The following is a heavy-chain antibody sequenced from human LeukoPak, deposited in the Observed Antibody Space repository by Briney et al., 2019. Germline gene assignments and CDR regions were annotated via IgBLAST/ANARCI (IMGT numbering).Heavy chain of an antibody. D-gene: IGHD1-7*01. V-gene: IGHV4-61*01. Sequence: IPSETLSLTCTVSGGSVSSGSYYWSWIRQPPGKGLEWIGYIYYSGSTNYNPSLKSRVTISVDTSKNQFSLKLSSVTAADTAVYYCARDMIGTLLRFDPWGQGTLVTVSS. CDR1: GGSVSSGSYY. J-gene: IGHJ5*02. CDR3: ARDMIGTLLRFDP. CDR2: IYYSGST.